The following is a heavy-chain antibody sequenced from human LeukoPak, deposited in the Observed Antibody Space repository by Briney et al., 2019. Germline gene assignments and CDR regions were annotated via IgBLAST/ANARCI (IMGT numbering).Heavy chain of an antibody. J-gene: IGHJ6*04. D-gene: IGHD4-17*01. V-gene: IGHV1-69*01. CDR1: GGTFSSYA. Sequence: SVKVSCKASGGTFSSYAISWVRQAPGQGLEWMGGIIPIFGTANYAQKFQGRVTITADESTSTAYMELSSLRSEDTAVYYCVSSTVTPGYYYYGMDVWGKGTTVTVSS. CDR3: VSSTVTPGYYYYGMDV. CDR2: IIPIFGTA.